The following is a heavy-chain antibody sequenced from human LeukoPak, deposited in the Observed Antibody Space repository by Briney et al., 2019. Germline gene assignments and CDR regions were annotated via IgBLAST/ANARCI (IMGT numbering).Heavy chain of an antibody. CDR3: ARLAYGSGPYGMDV. CDR1: GFTFSSYE. CDR2: ISSSGRTI. J-gene: IGHJ6*04. Sequence: RESLRLSCAASGFTFSSYEMNWVRPAPGKGLEWVSYISSSGRTIYYADSLKGRFTISPDNVKNSLYLQMNSLRAEETAVYYCARLAYGSGPYGMDVWGKGTTVTVSS. V-gene: IGHV3-48*03. D-gene: IGHD3-10*01.